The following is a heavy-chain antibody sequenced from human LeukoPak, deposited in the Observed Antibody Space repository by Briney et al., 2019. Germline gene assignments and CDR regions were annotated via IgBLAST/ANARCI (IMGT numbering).Heavy chain of an antibody. CDR1: GGSISGYY. Sequence: SETLSLTCTVSGGSISGYYWGWVRQPPGKGLEWIGHIYYSGSTNYNPSLKSRVAISVDTSKNQFSLKVTSVTAADTAVYYCARGGYYSNFDYWGQGTLVTVSS. D-gene: IGHD3-3*01. V-gene: IGHV4-59*01. CDR3: ARGGYYSNFDY. J-gene: IGHJ4*02. CDR2: IYYSGST.